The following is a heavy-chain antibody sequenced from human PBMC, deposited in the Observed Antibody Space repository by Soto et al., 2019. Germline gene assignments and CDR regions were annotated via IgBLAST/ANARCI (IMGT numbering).Heavy chain of an antibody. Sequence: ASVKVSCKVSGYTLTELSMHWVRQAPGKGLEWMGGFDPEDGETIYAQKCQGRVTMTEDTSTDTAYMELSSLRSEDTAVYYCATDLGGYSGYDYSAYWVQGTLVTVSS. CDR1: GYTLTELS. CDR2: FDPEDGET. J-gene: IGHJ4*02. CDR3: ATDLGGYSGYDYSAY. D-gene: IGHD5-12*01. V-gene: IGHV1-24*01.